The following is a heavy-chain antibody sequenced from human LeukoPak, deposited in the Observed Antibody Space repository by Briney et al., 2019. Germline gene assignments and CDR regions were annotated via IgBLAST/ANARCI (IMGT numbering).Heavy chain of an antibody. D-gene: IGHD3-16*01. CDR1: GGTFSCYA. CDR3: ARARSFALGGYYYGMDV. J-gene: IGHJ6*04. V-gene: IGHV1-69*13. CDR2: IIPIFGTA. Sequence: GASVKVSCKASGGTFSCYAISWVRQAPGQGLEWMGGIIPIFGTANYAQKFQGRVTITADESTSTAYMELSSLRSEDTAVYYCARARSFALGGYYYGMDVWGKGTTVTVSS.